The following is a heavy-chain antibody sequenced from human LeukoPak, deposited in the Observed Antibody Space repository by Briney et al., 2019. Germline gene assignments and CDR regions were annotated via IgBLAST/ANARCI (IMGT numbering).Heavy chain of an antibody. V-gene: IGHV1-69*06. CDR3: ARGLDPFAHNPFDI. D-gene: IGHD3/OR15-3a*01. Sequence: SVNVSCKASGGTFKSYAITWVRHAPGQGLEWMGQIIPMFGTAEYAQRFQGRVTIVADKSTNTVHMELSSLRSEDTAVYYCARGLDPFAHNPFDIWGQGTMVTVSS. J-gene: IGHJ3*02. CDR1: GGTFKSYA. CDR2: IIPMFGTA.